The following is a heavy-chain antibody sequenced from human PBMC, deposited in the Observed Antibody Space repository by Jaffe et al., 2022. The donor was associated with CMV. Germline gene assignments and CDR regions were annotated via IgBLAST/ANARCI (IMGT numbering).Heavy chain of an antibody. Sequence: QVQLVESGGGVVQPGRSLRLSCAASGFTFSSYGMHWVRQAPGKGLEWVAVIWYDGSNKYYADSVKGRFTISRDNSKNTLYLQMNSLRAEDTAVYYCARFDDSSGYLGYWGQGTLVTVSS. CDR3: ARFDDSSGYLGY. D-gene: IGHD3-22*01. CDR1: GFTFSSYG. CDR2: IWYDGSNK. J-gene: IGHJ4*02. V-gene: IGHV3-33*01.